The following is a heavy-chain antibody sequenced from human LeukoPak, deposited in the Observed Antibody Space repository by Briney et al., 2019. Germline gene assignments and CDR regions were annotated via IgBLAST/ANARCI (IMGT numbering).Heavy chain of an antibody. J-gene: IGHJ4*02. Sequence: PGGSLRLSCAASGFTFSSYAMHWVRQTPGKGLEWVAVISYDGSNKYYADSVKGRFTISRDNAKNSLYLQMSSLRAEDTAVYYCARNLGGCTSTSCYSDFDIWGQGNLVTVSP. V-gene: IGHV3-30-3*01. D-gene: IGHD2-2*01. CDR3: ARNLGGCTSTSCYSDFDI. CDR2: ISYDGSNK. CDR1: GFTFSSYA.